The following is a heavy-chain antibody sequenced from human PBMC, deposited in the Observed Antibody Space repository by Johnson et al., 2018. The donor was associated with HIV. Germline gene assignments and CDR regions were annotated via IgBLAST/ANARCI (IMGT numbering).Heavy chain of an antibody. V-gene: IGHV3-74*01. D-gene: IGHD3-3*01. CDR2: INSDGSST. CDR1: GFTFSSYW. J-gene: IGHJ3*02. CDR3: AAYYDFWSGSYSSGFDI. Sequence: VQLVESGGGLVQPGGSLRLSCAASGFTFSSYWMHWVRQAPGKGLVWVSRINSDGSSTSYADSVKGRFTISRDNAKNTLYLQMNSLRPEDTAMYYCAAYYDFWSGSYSSGFDIWGQGTIVTVSS.